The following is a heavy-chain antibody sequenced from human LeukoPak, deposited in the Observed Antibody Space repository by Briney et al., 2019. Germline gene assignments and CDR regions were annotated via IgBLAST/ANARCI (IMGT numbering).Heavy chain of an antibody. Sequence: SVTVSCKASGGTFSSYAISWVRQAPGQGLEWMGGIIPIFGTANYAQEFQGRVTITADESTSTAYMELSSLRSEDTAVYYCARGGGAYCGGDCYSNHYYYYGMDVWGQGTTVTVSS. CDR2: IIPIFGTA. J-gene: IGHJ6*02. V-gene: IGHV1-69*13. D-gene: IGHD2-21*02. CDR1: GGTFSSYA. CDR3: ARGGGAYCGGDCYSNHYYYYGMDV.